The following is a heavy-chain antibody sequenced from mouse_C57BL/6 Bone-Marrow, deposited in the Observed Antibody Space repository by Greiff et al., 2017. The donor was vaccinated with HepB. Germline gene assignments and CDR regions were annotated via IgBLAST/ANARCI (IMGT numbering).Heavy chain of an antibody. CDR2: ISYSGST. V-gene: IGHV3-1*01. J-gene: IGHJ1*03. Sequence: EVQLVESGPGMVKPSQSLSLTCTVTGYSITSGYDWHWIRHFPGNKLEWMGYISYSGSTNYNPSLKSRISITHDTSKNHFFLKLNSVTTEDTATYYCARSMGYGSSYWYFDVWGTGTTVTVSS. CDR1: GYSITSGYD. D-gene: IGHD1-1*01. CDR3: ARSMGYGSSYWYFDV.